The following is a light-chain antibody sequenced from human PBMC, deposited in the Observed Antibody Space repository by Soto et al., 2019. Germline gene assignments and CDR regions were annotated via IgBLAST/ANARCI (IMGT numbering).Light chain of an antibody. CDR3: QQYNSYPWT. J-gene: IGKJ1*01. CDR2: KAS. Sequence: QSPSTLSASVGDRVTITCRASQSLSSWLAWYQQKPGKAPKLLIYKASTLESGVPSRFSGSGSGTEFTLTISSLQPEDFATYYCQQYNSYPWTFGQGTKVDIK. V-gene: IGKV1-5*03. CDR1: QSLSSW.